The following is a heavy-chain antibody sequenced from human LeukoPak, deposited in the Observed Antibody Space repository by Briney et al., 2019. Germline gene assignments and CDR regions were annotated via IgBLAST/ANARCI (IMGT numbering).Heavy chain of an antibody. V-gene: IGHV4-31*03. CDR2: ICYSGST. D-gene: IGHD2-2*02. J-gene: IGHJ4*02. CDR3: ASAYCTTTYCYIDY. CDR1: GGSISGGGYY. Sequence: KASETLSLTCTVSGGSISGGGYYWNWIRQHPGKGLEWIGYICYSGSTCYNPSLQSRVTISVDTSKNQFSLKLRSVTAADTAVYYCASAYCTTTYCYIDYWGQGTLVTVSS.